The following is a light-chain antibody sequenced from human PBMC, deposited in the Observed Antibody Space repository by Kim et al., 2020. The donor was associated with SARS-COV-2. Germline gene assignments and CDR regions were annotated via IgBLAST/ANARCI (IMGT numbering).Light chain of an antibody. J-gene: IGLJ3*02. CDR2: NYS. CDR3: VAWDDSLNAWV. V-gene: IGLV1-44*01. CDR1: SSDIGSNS. Sequence: GQSVTISCSGGSSDIGSNSVNWYHQFPGTAPTLLIYNYSQRPSGVPDRFSGSKSGTSAFLAISGLQSEDEADYYCVAWDDSLNAWVFGGGTQLTVL.